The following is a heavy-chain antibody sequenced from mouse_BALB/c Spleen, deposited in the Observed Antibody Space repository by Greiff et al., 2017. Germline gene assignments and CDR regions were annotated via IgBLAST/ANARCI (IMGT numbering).Heavy chain of an antibody. V-gene: IGHV5-17*02. CDR3: ARGDYYGSSYGFDY. CDR2: ISSGSSTI. J-gene: IGHJ2*01. D-gene: IGHD1-1*01. CDR1: GFTFSSFG. Sequence: EVHLVESGGGLVQPGGSRKLSCAASGFTFSSFGMHWVRQAPEKGLEWVAYISSGSSTIYYADTVKGRFTISRDNPKNTLFLQMTSLMSEDTAMYYCARGDYYGSSYGFDYWGQGTTLTVSS.